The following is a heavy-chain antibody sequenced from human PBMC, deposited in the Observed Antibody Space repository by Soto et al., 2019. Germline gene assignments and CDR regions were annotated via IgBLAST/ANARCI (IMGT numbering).Heavy chain of an antibody. D-gene: IGHD5-18*01. CDR2: INSKSGGT. V-gene: IGHV1-18*01. CDR3: ARVSAPNVDTAMEPLDY. CDR1: GYAIADYY. Sequence: APAELSCKDSGYAIADYYRRWVRQAPGQGLEWMGWINSKSGGTNLAQKLQGRVTMPTDTSTSTAYMELRSLRSDDTAVYYCARVSAPNVDTAMEPLDYWDQGTLVTVSS. J-gene: IGHJ4*02.